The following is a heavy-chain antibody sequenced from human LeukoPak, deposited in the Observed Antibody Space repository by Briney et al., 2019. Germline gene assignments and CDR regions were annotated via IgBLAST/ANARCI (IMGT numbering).Heavy chain of an antibody. CDR2: ISSSSDYR. V-gene: IGHV3-21*01. D-gene: IGHD6-19*01. J-gene: IGHJ2*01. Sequence: GGSLRLSCAASGFTFSSYSMNWVRQAPGKGLEWVSSISSSSDYRYYADSVEGRFTISRDNAKNSLYLQMNSLRAEDTAVYYCAVAGLSYWYFDLWGRGTLVTVSS. CDR1: GFTFSSYS. CDR3: AVAGLSYWYFDL.